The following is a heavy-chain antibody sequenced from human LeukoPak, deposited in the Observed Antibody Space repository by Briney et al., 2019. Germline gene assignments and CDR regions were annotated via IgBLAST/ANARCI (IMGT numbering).Heavy chain of an antibody. CDR3: ARDRDGYNLGGYYYGMDV. V-gene: IGHV4-59*01. J-gene: IGHJ6*02. Sequence: SETLSLTCTVSGGSISSYYWSWIRQPPGKGLEWIGYIYYSGSTNYNPSLKSRVTISVDTSKNQFSLKLSSVTAADTAVYYCARDRDGYNLGGYYYGMDVWSQGTTVTVSS. CDR2: IYYSGST. CDR1: GGSISSYY. D-gene: IGHD5-24*01.